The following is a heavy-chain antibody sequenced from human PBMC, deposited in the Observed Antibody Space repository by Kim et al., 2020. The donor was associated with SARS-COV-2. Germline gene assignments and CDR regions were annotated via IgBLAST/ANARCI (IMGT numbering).Heavy chain of an antibody. Sequence: SETLSLTCTVSGGSISSYYWSWIRQPPGKGLEWIGYIYYSGSTNYNPSLKSRVTISVDTSKNQFSLKLSSVTAADTAVYYCARGCGDTAMVKMYSSRRRSSWLDPWGQGTLVTVSS. CDR2: IYYSGST. D-gene: IGHD5-18*01. CDR1: GGSISSYY. V-gene: IGHV4-59*13. CDR3: ARGCGDTAMVKMYSSRRRSSWLDP. J-gene: IGHJ5*02.